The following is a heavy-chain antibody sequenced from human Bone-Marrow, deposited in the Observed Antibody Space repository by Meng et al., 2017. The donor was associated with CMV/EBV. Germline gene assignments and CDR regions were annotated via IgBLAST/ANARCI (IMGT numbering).Heavy chain of an antibody. CDR3: ARDGGIGGITTYSGLLNRGYYYYHGPYGMDV. D-gene: IGHD1-26*01. CDR1: GFTFSSYS. CDR2: ISSSSSYI. Sequence: ESLKISCAASGFTFSSYSMNWVRQAPGKGLEWDSSISSSSSYIYYADSIKGRFTISRDNAKNSLYLQINSLRVEDTAVYYWARDGGIGGITTYSGLLNRGYYYYHGPYGMDVWGQGTTVTVSS. J-gene: IGHJ6*02. V-gene: IGHV3-21*06.